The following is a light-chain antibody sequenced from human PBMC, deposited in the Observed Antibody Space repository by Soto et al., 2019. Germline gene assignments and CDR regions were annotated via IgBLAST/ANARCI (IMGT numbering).Light chain of an antibody. CDR1: SSNIGSNY. J-gene: IGLJ2*01. CDR3: AAWDDSLSGGV. CDR2: SNN. Sequence: QSVLTQPPSASGTPGQRVTISCSGSSSNIGSNYVYWYQQHPGTAPKLLIYSNNQRPSGVPDRCSGSKSGTSASLAISGRRSEDDADYYCAAWDDSLSGGVFGGGTKLTVL. V-gene: IGLV1-47*02.